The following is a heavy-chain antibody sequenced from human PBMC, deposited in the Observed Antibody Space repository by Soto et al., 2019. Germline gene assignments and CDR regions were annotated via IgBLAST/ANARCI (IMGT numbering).Heavy chain of an antibody. V-gene: IGHV3-23*01. CDR2: ISGSGGST. Sequence: EVQLLESGGGLVQPGGSLRLSCAASGFTFSSYAMSWVRQAPGKGLEWVSAISGSGGSTYYADSVKGRFTISRDNSKNTLYLQMKSLRAEDTAVYYCAKGLFGVVIPSSDVWGKGTTVTVSS. CDR1: GFTFSSYA. D-gene: IGHD3-3*01. CDR3: AKGLFGVVIPSSDV. J-gene: IGHJ6*04.